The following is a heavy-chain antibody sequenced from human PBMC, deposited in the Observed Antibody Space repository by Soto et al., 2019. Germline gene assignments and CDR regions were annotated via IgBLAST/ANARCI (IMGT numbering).Heavy chain of an antibody. CDR3: IHRLSGSYFDY. CDR2: IYWDDDK. Sequence: QITLKESGPTLVKPTQTLTLTCAFSGFSLTTTGVGVGWIRQPPGKALEWLALIYWDDDKRYSPSLKSRLTTTKDTSKNQVVLTMTNMDPVDTATYYCIHRLSGSYFDYWGQGTLVTVSS. CDR1: GFSLTTTGVG. D-gene: IGHD3-10*01. V-gene: IGHV2-5*02. J-gene: IGHJ4*02.